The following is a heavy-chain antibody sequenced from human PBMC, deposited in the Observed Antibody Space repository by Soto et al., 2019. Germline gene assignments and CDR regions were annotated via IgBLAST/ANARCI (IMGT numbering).Heavy chain of an antibody. CDR2: INQDGNEK. J-gene: IGHJ6*02. D-gene: IGHD2-2*01. CDR1: GFTFSSYW. Sequence: GGSLRLSCAASGFTFSSYWMSWVRQAPGKGLEWLANINQDGNEKYYAGSVKGRFTISGDSAKNSLFLIMDSLRGDDTGVYYCAKSRDAYNFYFYYGMDVWGQGTTVTVSS. V-gene: IGHV3-7*01. CDR3: AKSRDAYNFYFYYGMDV.